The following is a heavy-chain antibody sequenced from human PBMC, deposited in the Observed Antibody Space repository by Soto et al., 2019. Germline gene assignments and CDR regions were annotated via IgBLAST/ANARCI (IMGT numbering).Heavy chain of an antibody. CDR3: AREKAIEVTGTPFDY. Sequence: QVQLQESGPGLVKPSETLSLTCTVSGGSISSYYLSWIRQPPGQGLEWIGYIYNSGRTIYNPSLRRRVTILVDTYKNQFSLRLRSVTAADTAVYYCAREKAIEVTGTPFDYWGQGTLVTVSS. V-gene: IGHV4-59*01. CDR1: GGSISSYY. J-gene: IGHJ4*02. CDR2: IYNSGRT. D-gene: IGHD6-19*01.